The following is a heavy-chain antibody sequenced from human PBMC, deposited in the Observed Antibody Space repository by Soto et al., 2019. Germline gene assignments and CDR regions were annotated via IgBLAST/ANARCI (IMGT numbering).Heavy chain of an antibody. CDR1: GFTFSSYG. CDR2: IWYDGSNK. Sequence: GGSLRLSCAASGFTFSSYGMHWVRQAPGKGLEWVAVIWYDGSNKYYADSVKGRFTISRDNSKNTLYLQMNSLRAEDTAVYYCARDHRAASDYYMDVWGKGTTVTVSS. CDR3: ARDHRAASDYYMDV. D-gene: IGHD3-10*01. V-gene: IGHV3-33*01. J-gene: IGHJ6*03.